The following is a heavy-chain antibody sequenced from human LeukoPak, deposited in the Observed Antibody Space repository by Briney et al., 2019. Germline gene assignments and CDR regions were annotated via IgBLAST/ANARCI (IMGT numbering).Heavy chain of an antibody. CDR1: GGSISRYY. J-gene: IGHJ3*02. Sequence: SETLSLTCTVSGGSISRYYWSWIRQPAGKGLEWIGRTYTSGSTNYNPSLKSRVTISVDKSRNQFSLKLSSVTAADTAVYYCARDYYGSESYYDAFDIWGQGTMVTVSS. CDR2: TYTSGST. CDR3: ARDYYGSESYYDAFDI. D-gene: IGHD3-10*01. V-gene: IGHV4-4*07.